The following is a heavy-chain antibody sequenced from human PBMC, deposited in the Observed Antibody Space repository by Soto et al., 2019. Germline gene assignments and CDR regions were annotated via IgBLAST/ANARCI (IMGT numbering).Heavy chain of an antibody. D-gene: IGHD3-3*02. Sequence: SETLSLTCTVSGGSISSADYYWSWIRQPPGKGLEWIGYIYYSGSTYYNPSLKSRLTISVDTSKNQFSLKLTSVTAADTAVFYCARVRTSIRRAVDYWGQGTLVTVSS. J-gene: IGHJ4*02. CDR2: IYYSGST. V-gene: IGHV4-30-4*01. CDR1: GGSISSADYY. CDR3: ARVRTSIRRAVDY.